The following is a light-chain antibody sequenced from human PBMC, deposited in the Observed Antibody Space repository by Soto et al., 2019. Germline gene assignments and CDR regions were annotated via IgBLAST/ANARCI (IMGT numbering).Light chain of an antibody. V-gene: IGKV1-5*03. J-gene: IGKJ1*01. CDR3: QQYHSYPWT. Sequence: DIQMTQSPSTLSSFVGDRVTITCRASQSISSWLAWYKQKPGKAPNLVIYEASNLETGVPARFSGSGSGTEFTLTISSLQPEDLATYYCQQYHSYPWTFGQGTKVAIK. CDR2: EAS. CDR1: QSISSW.